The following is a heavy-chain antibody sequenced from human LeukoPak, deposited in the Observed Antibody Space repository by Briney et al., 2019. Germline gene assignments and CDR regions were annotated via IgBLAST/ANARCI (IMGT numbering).Heavy chain of an antibody. CDR1: GFILSNYW. Sequence: PGGSLRLSCETSGFILSNYWMHWVRQAPGKGLVWVSRINNDGSSMTYADSVKGRFTISRDNARNTLYLQVNRLRAEDTAVYYCARDGISCTGVHCYFASWGQGALVTVSS. J-gene: IGHJ4*02. V-gene: IGHV3-74*01. D-gene: IGHD2-8*02. CDR2: INNDGSSM. CDR3: ARDGISCTGVHCYFAS.